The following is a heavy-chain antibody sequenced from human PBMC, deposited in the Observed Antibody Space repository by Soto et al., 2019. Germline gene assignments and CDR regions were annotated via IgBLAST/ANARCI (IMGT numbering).Heavy chain of an antibody. CDR2: IIPVFRAT. D-gene: IGHD3-22*01. CDR3: TTPVDGHFDSSAYYLPFVS. J-gene: IGHJ4*02. Sequence: QVHLVQSGAEVREPGSSVKVSCKASGGTVSDYALNWERLVPGHGLEWMGGIIPVFRATTYTQKFQGRLTISADDLATTFYMELTGLTSDDTAVYYCTTPVDGHFDSSAYYLPFVSRGQGTLVTVSS. CDR1: GGTVSDYA. V-gene: IGHV1-69*12.